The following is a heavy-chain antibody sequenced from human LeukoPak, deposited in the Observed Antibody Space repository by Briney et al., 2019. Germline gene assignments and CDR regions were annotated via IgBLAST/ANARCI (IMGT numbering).Heavy chain of an antibody. V-gene: IGHV1-69*06. J-gene: IGHJ4*02. Sequence: ASVKVSCKVSGYTLTELSMHWVRQAPGQGLEWMGGIIPIFGTANYAQKFQGRVTITADKSTSTAYMELSSLRSEDTAVYYCAVMDCTNGVCYRHSNYFDYWGQGTLVTVSS. CDR3: AVMDCTNGVCYRHSNYFDY. D-gene: IGHD2-8*01. CDR1: GYTLTELS. CDR2: IIPIFGTA.